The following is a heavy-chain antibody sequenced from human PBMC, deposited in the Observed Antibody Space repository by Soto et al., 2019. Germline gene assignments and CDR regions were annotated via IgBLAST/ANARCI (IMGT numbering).Heavy chain of an antibody. CDR1: GFTFSDHY. Sequence: EVQLVESGGGLVQPGGSLRLSCAASGFTFSDHYMDWVRQAPGKGLEWVGRTRNKANSYTTEYAASVKGRFTIARDDSKNSLYLQMNSLKTEDTAVYYCAREASIAARRCMDVWGQGTTVTVSS. D-gene: IGHD6-6*01. V-gene: IGHV3-72*01. J-gene: IGHJ6*02. CDR2: TRNKANSYTT. CDR3: AREASIAARRCMDV.